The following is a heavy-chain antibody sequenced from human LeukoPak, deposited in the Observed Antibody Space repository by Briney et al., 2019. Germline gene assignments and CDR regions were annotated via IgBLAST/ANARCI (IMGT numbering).Heavy chain of an antibody. J-gene: IGHJ3*02. CDR2: FYDSGST. V-gene: IGHV4-39*01. Sequence: PETLSLTCTVSGGSIRSRNYYWDWIRQPPGKGLEWIGNFYDSGSTYYNPSLKSRVTISGDTSKNQFSLKLTSVTAADTAVYYCARHTRPGCSGYENAFDIWGQGIMVTVSS. CDR3: ARHTRPGCSGYENAFDI. D-gene: IGHD5-12*01. CDR1: GGSIRSRNYY.